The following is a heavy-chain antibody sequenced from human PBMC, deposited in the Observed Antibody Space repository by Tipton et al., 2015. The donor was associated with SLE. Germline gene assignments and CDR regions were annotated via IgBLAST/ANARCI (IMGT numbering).Heavy chain of an antibody. CDR1: GFTLSSYE. J-gene: IGHJ4*02. CDR3: ASSSYDSSGYYRY. D-gene: IGHD3-22*01. CDR2: ISSSGSTI. V-gene: IGHV3-48*03. Sequence: QLVQSGGGLVQPGGSLRLSCAASGFTLSSYEMNRVRQAPGKGLEWVSYISSSGSTIYYADSVKGRFTISRDNAKNSLYLQMNSLRAEDTAVYYCASSSYDSSGYYRYWGQGTLVTVSS.